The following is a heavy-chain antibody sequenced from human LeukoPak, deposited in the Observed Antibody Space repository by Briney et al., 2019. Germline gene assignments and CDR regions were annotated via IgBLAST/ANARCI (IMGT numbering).Heavy chain of an antibody. CDR1: GFTFSSYS. J-gene: IGHJ5*02. D-gene: IGHD6-13*01. CDR3: ARGPLLSTSWYSVDP. Sequence: GGSLRLSCAASGFTFSSYSMNWVRQAPGKGLEWVSSISSSSSYIYYADSVKGRFTISRDNAKNSLYLQMNSLRAEDTAVYYCARGPLLSTSWYSVDPCGQGTLVTVSS. CDR2: ISSSSSYI. V-gene: IGHV3-21*01.